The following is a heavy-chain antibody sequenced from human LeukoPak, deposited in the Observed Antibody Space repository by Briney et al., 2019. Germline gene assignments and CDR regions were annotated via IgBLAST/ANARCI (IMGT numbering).Heavy chain of an antibody. Sequence: ASVKVSCKASGYXFAGYYLHWVRQAPGQGLEWMGWINPKSGGTKYAQKLQGRVTMTRDTSTSTAYMELSRLRSDDTAVYYCARFFGDCYDSWGQGTLVTVSS. J-gene: IGHJ4*02. CDR1: GYXFAGYY. CDR3: ARFFGDCYDS. CDR2: INPKSGGT. D-gene: IGHD3-3*01. V-gene: IGHV1-2*02.